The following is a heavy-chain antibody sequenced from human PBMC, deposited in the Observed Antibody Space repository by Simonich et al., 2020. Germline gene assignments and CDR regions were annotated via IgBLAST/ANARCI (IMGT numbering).Heavy chain of an antibody. D-gene: IGHD6-13*01. Sequence: QLQLQESGPGLVKPSETLYLTCTVSGGSISSISYYWGWIRQPPGKGLEWIGSIYYIGTTYYNPSLKSRVTISVYTSKDQSSLMLGSVTAADTAVYYCARHAGFAFDIWGQGTMVTVSS. V-gene: IGHV4-39*01. CDR1: GGSISSISYY. CDR2: IYYIGTT. CDR3: ARHAGFAFDI. J-gene: IGHJ3*02.